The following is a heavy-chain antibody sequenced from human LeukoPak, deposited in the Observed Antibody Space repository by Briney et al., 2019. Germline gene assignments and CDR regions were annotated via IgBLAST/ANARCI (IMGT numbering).Heavy chain of an antibody. D-gene: IGHD6-13*01. CDR3: AKAAGGYSSSWYAH. J-gene: IGHJ4*02. Sequence: GGSLRLSCAASGFTFDSYAMSWVRQAPGKGLEWVSAISGSGGSTYYADSVKGRFTISRDNSKNTLYLQMNSLRAEDTAVYYCAKAAGGYSSSWYAHWGQGTLVTVSS. V-gene: IGHV3-23*01. CDR1: GFTFDSYA. CDR2: ISGSGGST.